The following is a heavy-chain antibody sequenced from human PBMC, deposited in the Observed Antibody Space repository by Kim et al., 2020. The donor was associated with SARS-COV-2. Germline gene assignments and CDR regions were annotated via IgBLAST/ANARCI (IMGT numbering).Heavy chain of an antibody. CDR2: ISAYNGNT. V-gene: IGHV1-18*01. CDR1: GYTFTDYG. Sequence: SVKVSCKASGYTFTDYGITWVRQAPGQGLEWMGWISAYNGNTNYAQKLQGRVTMTTDTSTNTAYMELRSPRSDDTAVYYCARVSPPRGADYWGQGTLVTVSS. CDR3: ARVSPPRGADY. J-gene: IGHJ4*02.